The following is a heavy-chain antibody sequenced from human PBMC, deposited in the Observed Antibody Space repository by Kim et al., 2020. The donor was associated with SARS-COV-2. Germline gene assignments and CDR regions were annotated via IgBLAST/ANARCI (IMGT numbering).Heavy chain of an antibody. J-gene: IGHJ6*02. CDR3: AKDLAGGYYYGMDV. CDR2: TSFDGNNK. V-gene: IGHV3-30*18. CDR1: GFIFSGYA. Sequence: GGSPRLSCAASGFIFSGYAMHWVRQAPGKGLEWVAVTSFDGNNKYYGDSVKGRFTISRDNSKNTVYLQMDSLRTEDTAVYYCAKDLAGGYYYGMDVWGQGTTVTVS.